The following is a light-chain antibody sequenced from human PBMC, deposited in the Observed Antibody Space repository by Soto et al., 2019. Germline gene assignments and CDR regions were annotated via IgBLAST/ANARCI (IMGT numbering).Light chain of an antibody. Sequence: DIQMTQSPSTLSGSVGDRVTITCRASQTISSWLAWYQQEPGKAPKLVIYKASTLKSGVPSRFSGSGSGTEFTLTISSLQPDDFATYYCQHYNSYSEAFGQGTKVDI. CDR3: QHYNSYSEA. CDR1: QTISSW. V-gene: IGKV1-5*03. J-gene: IGKJ1*01. CDR2: KAS.